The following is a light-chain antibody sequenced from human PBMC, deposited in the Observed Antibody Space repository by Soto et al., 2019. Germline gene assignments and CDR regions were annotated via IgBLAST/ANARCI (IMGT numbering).Light chain of an antibody. J-gene: IGKJ1*01. V-gene: IGKV3-20*01. CDR2: GIS. CDR3: QQYGSSPWT. CDR1: QTVTRSY. Sequence: EIVVTQSPGALSLSPRERATLSCRASQTVTRSYLAWYQHKPGQAPRLLISGISRRAPGIPDRSSGDGSGTDFTLTISRLEPEDYAVYYCQQYGSSPWTFGQGSKV.